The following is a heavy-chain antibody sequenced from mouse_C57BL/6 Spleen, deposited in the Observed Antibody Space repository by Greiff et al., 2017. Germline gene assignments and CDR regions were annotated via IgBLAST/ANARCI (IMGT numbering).Heavy chain of an antibody. D-gene: IGHD1-1*01. V-gene: IGHV14-4*01. CDR3: TTGLSPITTVGDLDY. J-gene: IGHJ2*01. Sequence: EVQLQQSGAELVRPGASVKLSCTASGFNIKDDYMHWVKQRPEQGLEWIGWIDPENGDTEYASKFQGKATITADTSSNTAYLQLSSLTSEDTAVYYCTTGLSPITTVGDLDYWGQGTTRTVAS. CDR1: GFNIKDDY. CDR2: IDPENGDT.